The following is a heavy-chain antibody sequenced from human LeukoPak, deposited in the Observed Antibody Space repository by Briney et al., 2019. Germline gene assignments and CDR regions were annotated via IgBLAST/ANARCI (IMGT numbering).Heavy chain of an antibody. Sequence: SEPLSLTCAVSGRSIRGFYWTWIRQPPGKGLEFIGQIHYSGSTDYNPSLKSRITMSVDTPKNQFFLSLNSVTAADAAVYYCAKSGLYYNMDVWGQGTTVTVSS. J-gene: IGHJ6*02. D-gene: IGHD7-27*01. V-gene: IGHV4-59*03. CDR2: IHYSGST. CDR3: AKSGLYYNMDV. CDR1: GRSIRGFY.